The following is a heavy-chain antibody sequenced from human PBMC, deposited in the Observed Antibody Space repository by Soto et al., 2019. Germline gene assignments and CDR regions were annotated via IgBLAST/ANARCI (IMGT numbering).Heavy chain of an antibody. CDR2: IFSSGST. Sequence: SETLSLTCTVSGGSINTFYWSWVRPPAGKGLESNGRIFSSGSTSFNPSLESRVAMSVDTSKKHFSLNLSSVTAADMAVYYCAREGSYSAYNFAHGIQLWSFDFWGQGALVTVSS. CDR3: AREGSYSAYNFAHGIQLWSFDF. V-gene: IGHV4-4*07. J-gene: IGHJ4*02. CDR1: GGSINTFY. D-gene: IGHD5-12*01.